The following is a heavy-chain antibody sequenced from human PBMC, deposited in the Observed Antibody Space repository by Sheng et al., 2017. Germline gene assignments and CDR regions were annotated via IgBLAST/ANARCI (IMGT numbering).Heavy chain of an antibody. D-gene: IGHD3-10*01. Sequence: EVQLVESGGGLVQPGESLRLSCASSGFTFSTYVMSWVRQAPGKGLEWVSSISGSGTGTFYADSVNGRFTISRDNSKNTLYLQMNSLRAEDTAVYFCARDSTYFGSGNYYKDWGQGTLVTVSS. V-gene: IGHV3-23*04. CDR2: ISGSGTGT. J-gene: IGHJ4*02. CDR3: ARDSTYFGSGNYYKD. CDR1: GFTFSTYV.